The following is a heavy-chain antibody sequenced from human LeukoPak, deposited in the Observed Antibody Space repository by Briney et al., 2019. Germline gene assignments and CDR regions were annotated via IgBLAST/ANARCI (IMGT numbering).Heavy chain of an antibody. CDR1: GFTFSSYG. J-gene: IGHJ4*02. Sequence: GGSLRLSCAAAGFTFSSYGMHWVRQAPGKGLEWVAFIRYDGSNKYYADSVKGRFTISRDNSKNTLYLQMNSLRAEDTAVYYCAKDSGSVPAAIPFDYLGQRTLVTVSS. CDR2: IRYDGSNK. V-gene: IGHV3-30*02. CDR3: AKDSGSVPAAIPFDY. D-gene: IGHD2-2*02.